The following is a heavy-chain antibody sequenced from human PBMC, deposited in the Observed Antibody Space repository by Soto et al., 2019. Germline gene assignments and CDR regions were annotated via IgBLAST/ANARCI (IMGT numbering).Heavy chain of an antibody. CDR1: GGTFSSYA. Sequence: SVKVSYKASGGTFSSYAISWVRQAPGQGLEWMGGIIPIFGTANYAQKFQGRVTITADKSTSTAYMELSSLRSEDTAVYYCAREEELRSYNWFDPWGQGTLVTVSS. J-gene: IGHJ5*02. CDR2: IIPIFGTA. CDR3: AREEELRSYNWFDP. V-gene: IGHV1-69*06. D-gene: IGHD1-7*01.